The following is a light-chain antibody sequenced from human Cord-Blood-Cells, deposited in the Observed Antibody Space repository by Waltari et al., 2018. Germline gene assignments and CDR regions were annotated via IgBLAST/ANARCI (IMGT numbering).Light chain of an antibody. CDR3: QQSYRTPYT. CDR2: AAS. CDR1: QSISSY. V-gene: IGKV1-39*01. J-gene: IGKJ2*01. Sequence: DIQMTQSPSSLSASVGDRVPITGRACQSISSYLNWYQQKPGKAPKLLIYAASSLQSGVPSRFSGSGSGTDFTLTISSLQPEDFATYYCQQSYRTPYTFGQGTKLEIK.